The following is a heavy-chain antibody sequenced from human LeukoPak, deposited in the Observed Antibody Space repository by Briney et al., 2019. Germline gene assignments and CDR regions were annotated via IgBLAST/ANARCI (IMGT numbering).Heavy chain of an antibody. CDR1: GYTFTSYA. V-gene: IGHV1-3*01. D-gene: IGHD4-17*01. CDR3: ARDDDYGDHKFDY. Sequence: ASVKVSCKASGYTFTSYAMHWVRQAPGQRLEWMGWINAGNGNTEYSQKFQGRVTITRDTSASTAYMELSSLRSEDTAVYYCARDDDYGDHKFDYWGQGTLVTVSS. CDR2: INAGNGNT. J-gene: IGHJ4*02.